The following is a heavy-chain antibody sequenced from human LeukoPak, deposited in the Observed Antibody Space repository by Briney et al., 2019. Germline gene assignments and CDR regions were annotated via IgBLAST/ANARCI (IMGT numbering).Heavy chain of an antibody. J-gene: IGHJ3*02. Sequence: ASVKVSCKASGYTFTGYYMHWVRQAPGQGLEWMGWINPNSGGTNYAQKFQGRVTMTRDTSISTAYMELSRLRSDDTAVYYCARDRITGTTLGDDAFDTWGQGTMVTVSS. CDR2: INPNSGGT. V-gene: IGHV1-2*02. CDR1: GYTFTGYY. CDR3: ARDRITGTTLGDDAFDT. D-gene: IGHD1-20*01.